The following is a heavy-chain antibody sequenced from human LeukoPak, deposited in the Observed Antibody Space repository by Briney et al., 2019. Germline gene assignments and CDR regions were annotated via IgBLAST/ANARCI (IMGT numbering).Heavy chain of an antibody. V-gene: IGHV3-74*01. CDR3: ARAPSEVGGYYPEYFRH. J-gene: IGHJ1*01. CDR1: GFTFSRYW. CDR2: IKSDGKK. D-gene: IGHD3-22*01. Sequence: GGSLRLSCEASGFTFSRYWMHWVRQAPGKGLVWVSRIKSDGKKNYADSVKGRFTISRDNAKNTVSLQMDSLRAEDTGVYYCARAPSEVGGYYPEYFRHWGQGTLVTVSS.